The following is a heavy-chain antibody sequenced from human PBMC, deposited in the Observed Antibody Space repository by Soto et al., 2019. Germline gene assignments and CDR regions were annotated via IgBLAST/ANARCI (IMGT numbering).Heavy chain of an antibody. CDR3: ARRDDYKSSCFDP. J-gene: IGHJ5*02. CDR2: ISYSGST. CDR1: GGCVSSAPHY. V-gene: IGHV4-61*03. D-gene: IGHD4-4*01. Sequence: QVQLQESGPGLVKPSETLSLTCIVSGGCVSSAPHYWNWIRQTPGKGLEWIGYISYSGSTNYNPALNSRRSMSLDTSRNHFSLKVTSVTAADTALYYCARRDDYKSSCFDPCRQATLVTVSS.